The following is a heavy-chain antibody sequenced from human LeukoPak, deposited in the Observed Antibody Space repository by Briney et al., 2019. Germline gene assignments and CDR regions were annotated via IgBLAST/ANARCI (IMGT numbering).Heavy chain of an antibody. D-gene: IGHD5-12*01. CDR1: GGTFSNYA. CDR3: AREKELGIVANWYFDL. CDR2: IIPIFGIA. Sequence: AASAKVSCKASGGTFSNYAISWVRQAPGQGLEWMGRIIPIFGIANYAQRFQGRVTITADKSTSTACMELSSLRSEDTAVYYCAREKELGIVANWYFDLWGRGTLVTVSS. V-gene: IGHV1-69*04. J-gene: IGHJ2*01.